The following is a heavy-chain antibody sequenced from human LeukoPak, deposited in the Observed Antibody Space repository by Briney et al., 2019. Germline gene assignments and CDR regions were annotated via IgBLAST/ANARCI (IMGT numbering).Heavy chain of an antibody. Sequence: GGSLRLSCAASGFTFSSYWMSWVRQAPGKGLEWVANIKEDGSEKYYVDSVKGRLTISRDTAKSTLYLQMNSLRAEDTAVYYCARLRAGDYFDYWGQGTLVTVSS. CDR1: GFTFSSYW. J-gene: IGHJ4*02. D-gene: IGHD6-19*01. CDR3: ARLRAGDYFDY. CDR2: IKEDGSEK. V-gene: IGHV3-7*04.